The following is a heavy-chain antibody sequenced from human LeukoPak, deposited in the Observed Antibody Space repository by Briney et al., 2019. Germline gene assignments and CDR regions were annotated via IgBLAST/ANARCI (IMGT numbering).Heavy chain of an antibody. Sequence: ASVKVSYKASGYTFTSYAMHWVRQAPGQRLEWMGWINAGNGNTKYSQKFQGRVTITRDTSASTAYMEPSSLRSEDTAVYYCASGSGWYTYFDYWGQGTLVTVSS. V-gene: IGHV1-3*01. CDR2: INAGNGNT. CDR1: GYTFTSYA. CDR3: ASGSGWYTYFDY. J-gene: IGHJ4*02. D-gene: IGHD6-19*01.